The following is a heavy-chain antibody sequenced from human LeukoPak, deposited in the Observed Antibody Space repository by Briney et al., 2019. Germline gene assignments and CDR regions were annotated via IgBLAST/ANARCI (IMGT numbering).Heavy chain of an antibody. D-gene: IGHD5-18*01. CDR2: IYYSGST. CDR1: GGSISISSYF. CDR3: ARGGVQLRFPWGN. J-gene: IGHJ4*02. Sequence: PSETLSLTCIVSGGSISISSYFWGWIRQPPGKGLEWIGSIYYSGSTYHNPSLKSRVTISVDTSKNQFSLKLSSVTAADTAVNYCARGGVQLRFPWGNWGQGTLVTVSS. V-gene: IGHV4-39*01.